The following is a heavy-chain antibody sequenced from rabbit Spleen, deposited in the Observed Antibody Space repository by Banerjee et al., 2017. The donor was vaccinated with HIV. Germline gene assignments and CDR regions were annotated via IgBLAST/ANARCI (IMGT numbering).Heavy chain of an antibody. CDR3: ARDTGTSFSTYGMDL. J-gene: IGHJ6*01. D-gene: IGHD7-1*01. Sequence: QEQLEESGGGLVKPEGSLTLTCKASGFSFSDRDVMCWVRQAPGKGLEWIACINAVTGKAVYASWAKGRFTISKTSSTTVTLQMTSLTAADTATHFCARDTGTSFSTYGMDLWGPGTLVTVS. CDR1: GFSFSDRDV. CDR2: INAVTGKA. V-gene: IGHV1S45*01.